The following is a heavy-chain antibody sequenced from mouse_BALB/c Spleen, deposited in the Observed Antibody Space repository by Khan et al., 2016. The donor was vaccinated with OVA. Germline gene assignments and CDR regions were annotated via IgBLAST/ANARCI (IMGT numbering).Heavy chain of an antibody. CDR3: ARGGYWY. V-gene: IGHV14-3*02. CDR1: GFKIKDTY. Sequence: VQLKQSGAELVKPGASVKLSCTASGFKIKDTYMHWVKQRPEQGLEWIGRIDPANGNTKYDPKFQGKATITADTSSNTAYLQLSSLTSEDTAVYYGARGGYWYWGQGTTLTVSS. J-gene: IGHJ2*01. CDR2: IDPANGNT. D-gene: IGHD2-3*01.